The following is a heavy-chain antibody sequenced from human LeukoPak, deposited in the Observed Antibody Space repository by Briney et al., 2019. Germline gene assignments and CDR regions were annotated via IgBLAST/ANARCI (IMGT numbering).Heavy chain of an antibody. Sequence: GASVKVSCKASGGTFSSYAISWVRPAPGQGLEWMGGIIPIFGTANYAQKFQGRVTITADESTSTAYMELSSLRSEDTAVYYCATFSYVEMATIDFDYWGQGTLVTVSS. CDR2: IIPIFGTA. V-gene: IGHV1-69*13. CDR1: GGTFSSYA. D-gene: IGHD5-24*01. J-gene: IGHJ4*02. CDR3: ATFSYVEMATIDFDY.